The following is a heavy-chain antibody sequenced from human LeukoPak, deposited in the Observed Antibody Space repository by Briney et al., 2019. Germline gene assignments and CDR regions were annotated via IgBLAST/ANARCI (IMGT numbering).Heavy chain of an antibody. CDR3: ARSRYYYESSGYYLDY. CDR1: GGSISSGGYY. D-gene: IGHD3-22*01. V-gene: IGHV4-30-2*01. J-gene: IGHJ4*02. CDR2: IYHSGST. Sequence: SQTLSLTCTVSGGSISSGGYYWSWIRQPPGKGLEWIGYIYHSGSTYYNPSLKSRVTISVDRSKNQFSLKLTSVTAADTAVYYCARSRYYYESSGYYLDYWGQGTLVTVSS.